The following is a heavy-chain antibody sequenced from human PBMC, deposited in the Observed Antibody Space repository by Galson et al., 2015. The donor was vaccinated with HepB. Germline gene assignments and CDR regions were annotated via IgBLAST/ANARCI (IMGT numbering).Heavy chain of an antibody. Sequence: SLRLSCAASGFPFSNYVMHWVRQAPGKGLEWVAVIWFDGSNKYYGDSVKGRFTISRDNSKNTLYLQMNSLRAEDTAVYHCAREVSSYGYSQTQGVVDYWGQGTLVTVSS. CDR1: GFPFSNYV. D-gene: IGHD5-18*01. V-gene: IGHV3-33*01. CDR2: IWFDGSNK. J-gene: IGHJ4*02. CDR3: AREVSSYGYSQTQGVVDY.